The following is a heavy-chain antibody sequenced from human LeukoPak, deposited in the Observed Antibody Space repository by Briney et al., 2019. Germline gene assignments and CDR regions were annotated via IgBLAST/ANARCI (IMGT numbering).Heavy chain of an antibody. V-gene: IGHV4-59*01. CDR2: IYYSGST. CDR1: GGSISSYY. J-gene: IGHJ6*03. Sequence: SETLSLICTVSGGSISSYYWSWIRQPPGKGLEWIGYIYYSGSTNYNPSLKSRVTISVDTSKNQFSLKLSSVTAADTAVYYCARVIREYYYDSSGYYGYYYYYMDVWGKGTTVTVSS. D-gene: IGHD3-22*01. CDR3: ARVIREYYYDSSGYYGYYYYYMDV.